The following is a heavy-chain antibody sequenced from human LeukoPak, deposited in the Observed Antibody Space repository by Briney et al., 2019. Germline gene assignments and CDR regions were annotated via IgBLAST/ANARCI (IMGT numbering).Heavy chain of an antibody. Sequence: GGSLRLSCAASGFTFSSYAMSWVRQAPGKGLEWVSAISGSGGSTYYADSVKGRFTISRDNSKNTLYLQMNSLRAEDTAVYYCARGLNLGSYYYDSSGYYDYWGQGTLVTVSS. J-gene: IGHJ4*02. CDR2: ISGSGGST. CDR3: ARGLNLGSYYYDSSGYYDY. CDR1: GFTFSSYA. D-gene: IGHD3-22*01. V-gene: IGHV3-23*01.